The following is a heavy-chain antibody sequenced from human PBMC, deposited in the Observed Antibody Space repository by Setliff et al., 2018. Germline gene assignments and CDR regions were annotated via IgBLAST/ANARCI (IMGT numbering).Heavy chain of an antibody. J-gene: IGHJ1*01. Sequence: PSETLSLTCNVFGASVSSHYWDWIRQPPGKGLEWIGFISYSGITTYNVSLKSRVSISVDTSKNQLSLTLSSVTAADTAVYYCVREGYSEYFQDWGRGTLVTVSS. V-gene: IGHV4-59*02. D-gene: IGHD1-1*01. CDR1: GASVSSHY. CDR3: VREGYSEYFQD. CDR2: ISYSGIT.